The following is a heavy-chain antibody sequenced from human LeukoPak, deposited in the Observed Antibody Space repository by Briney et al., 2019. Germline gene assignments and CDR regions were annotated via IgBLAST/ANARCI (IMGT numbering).Heavy chain of an antibody. CDR2: INIGGSDK. Sequence: GGSLTLSCVASGFTLSSSYMTWLRQAPGKGLEWVANINIGGSDKRRVDSVKGRLTITRDNAKKSLYLQMHNLTAEDTAIYCCAREYYYYIDVWGKGTTVIVSS. CDR1: GFTLSSSY. J-gene: IGHJ6*03. V-gene: IGHV3-7*01. CDR3: AREYYYYIDV.